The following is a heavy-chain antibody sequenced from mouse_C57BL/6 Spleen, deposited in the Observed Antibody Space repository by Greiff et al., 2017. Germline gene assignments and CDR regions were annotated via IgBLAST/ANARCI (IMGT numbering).Heavy chain of an antibody. CDR1: GYTFTSYW. Sequence: QVQLQQPGAELVMPGASVKLSCKASGYTFTSYWLPWLKQRPGHGLAWIGVIDPSGSYTNYNQTFKGKPTLTVDKSSSTAYMQLSSLTSEDSAVYYCARFDYQYYCDYWGQGTTLTVSS. CDR3: ARFDYQYYCDY. CDR2: IDPSGSYT. D-gene: IGHD2-4*01. J-gene: IGHJ2*01. V-gene: IGHV1-69*01.